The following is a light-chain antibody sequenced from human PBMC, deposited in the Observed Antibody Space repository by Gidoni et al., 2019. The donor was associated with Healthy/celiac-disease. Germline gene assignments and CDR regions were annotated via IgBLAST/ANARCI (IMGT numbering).Light chain of an antibody. CDR2: DAS. Sequence: EIVLTQSPATLSLSPGERATLSCRASQSVSSYLAWYQQKPGQAPRLLIYDASQRATGIPARFSGSGSGTDFTLTISSLEPEDFAVYYCQQRSNWPPLTFGGGTKVEIK. J-gene: IGKJ4*01. CDR3: QQRSNWPPLT. V-gene: IGKV3-11*01. CDR1: QSVSSY.